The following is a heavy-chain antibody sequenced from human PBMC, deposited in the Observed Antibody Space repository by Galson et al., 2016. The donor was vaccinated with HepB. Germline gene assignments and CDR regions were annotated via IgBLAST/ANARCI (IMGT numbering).Heavy chain of an antibody. CDR2: ISYDGSNK. CDR1: GFTFSSYG. J-gene: IGHJ4*02. CDR3: AKDRTPFAFLWFGVFDY. Sequence: SLRLSCAASGFTFSSYGLHWVRQAPGKGLEWVAVISYDGSNKFYADSVKGRFTISRDNSKNTLYLQMNSLRAEDTAVYYCAKDRTPFAFLWFGVFDYWGQGTLVTASS. D-gene: IGHD3-10*01. V-gene: IGHV3-30*18.